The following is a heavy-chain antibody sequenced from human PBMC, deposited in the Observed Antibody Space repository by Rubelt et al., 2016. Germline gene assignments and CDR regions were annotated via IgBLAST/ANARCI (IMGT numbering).Heavy chain of an antibody. CDR3: ARDSLVRGVPYGMDV. J-gene: IGHJ6*02. V-gene: IGHV3-21*01. CDR2: ISSSSNYI. D-gene: IGHD3-10*01. Sequence: GLLKPSETLSLTCAVYGGSFSGYYWSWARQAPGKGLEWVSFISSSSNYIHYADSVKGRFTISRDNAKNSLYLQMNSLRAEDTAVYYCARDSLVRGVPYGMDVWGQGTTVTVSS. CDR1: GGSFSGYY.